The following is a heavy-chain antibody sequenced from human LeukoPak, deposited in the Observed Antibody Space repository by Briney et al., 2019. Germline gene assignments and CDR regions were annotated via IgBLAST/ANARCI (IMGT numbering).Heavy chain of an antibody. J-gene: IGHJ6*04. CDR2: IYYSGST. CDR1: GGSISSGDYY. V-gene: IGHV4-30-4*01. Sequence: SETLSLTCTVSGGSISSGDYYWSWIRQPPGKGLEWIGYIYYSGSTYYNPSLKRRVTISVDTSKNQFSLKLSSVTAADTAVYYCARDFLWFGESDEYYGMDVWGKGTTVTVSS. D-gene: IGHD3-10*01. CDR3: ARDFLWFGESDEYYGMDV.